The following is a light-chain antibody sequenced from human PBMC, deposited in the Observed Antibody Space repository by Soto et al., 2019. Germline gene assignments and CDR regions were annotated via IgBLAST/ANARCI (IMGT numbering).Light chain of an antibody. J-gene: IGLJ2*01. Sequence: QSVLTQPHSASGTPGQRVTISCSGSSSNIGSNTVNWYQQLPGTAPKLLIYSNNQRPSGVPDRFSGSKSGTSASLAISGLQSEDEDDYYCAAWDDSLNGVVFGGGTKLTVL. CDR3: AAWDDSLNGVV. V-gene: IGLV1-44*01. CDR2: SNN. CDR1: SSNIGSNT.